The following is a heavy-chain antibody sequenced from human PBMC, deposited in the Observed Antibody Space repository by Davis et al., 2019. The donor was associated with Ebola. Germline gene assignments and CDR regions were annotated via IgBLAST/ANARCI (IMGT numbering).Heavy chain of an antibody. V-gene: IGHV4-59*12. Sequence: PSETLSLTCTVSGGSISSYYWSWIRQPPGKGLEWIGYIYYSGSTNYNPSLKSRVTISVDTSKNQFSLKLSSVTAADTAVYYCARGRIFGVVKRYYYGMDVWGQGTTVTVSS. CDR3: ARGRIFGVVKRYYYGMDV. J-gene: IGHJ6*02. CDR1: GGSISSYY. CDR2: IYYSGST. D-gene: IGHD3-3*01.